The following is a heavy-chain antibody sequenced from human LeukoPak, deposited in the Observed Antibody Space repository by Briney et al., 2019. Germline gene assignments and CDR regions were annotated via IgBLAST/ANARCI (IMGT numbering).Heavy chain of an antibody. Sequence: PGGSLRLSCAASGFTFSSYGMHWVRQAPGNGLEWVAVISYDGSNKYYADSVKGRFTISRDNSKNTLYLQMNSLRAEDTAVYYCAKVQTFYDFWSAYYSSPHSGYLQHWGQGTLVTVSS. V-gene: IGHV3-30*18. CDR1: GFTFSSYG. D-gene: IGHD3-3*01. J-gene: IGHJ1*01. CDR2: ISYDGSNK. CDR3: AKVQTFYDFWSAYYSSPHSGYLQH.